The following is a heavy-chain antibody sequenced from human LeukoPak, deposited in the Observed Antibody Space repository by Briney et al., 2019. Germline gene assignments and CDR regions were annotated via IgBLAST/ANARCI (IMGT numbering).Heavy chain of an antibody. V-gene: IGHV4-4*02. CDR3: ARGTYIWGSYRHFDF. CDR2: MSHTANT. Sequence: PSETLSLNCAVSGGSVNNSGWWTWVRQPPGKGLEWIGEMSHTANTNHNPSLKSRVTIAVDKSKNQFSLNLNSVTAADTAVYYCARGTYIWGSYRHFDFWGQGVLVTVSS. CDR1: GGSVNNSGW. D-gene: IGHD3-16*02. J-gene: IGHJ4*02.